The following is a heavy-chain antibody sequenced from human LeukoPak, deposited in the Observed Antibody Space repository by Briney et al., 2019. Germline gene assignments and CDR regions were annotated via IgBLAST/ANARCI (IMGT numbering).Heavy chain of an antibody. J-gene: IGHJ6*03. CDR3: ARPQVGQGGSGYLYYYYYMDV. CDR1: GYTFTSYD. CDR2: MNPNSGNT. V-gene: IGHV1-18*01. D-gene: IGHD5-12*01. Sequence: ASVKVSCKASGYTFTSYDINWVRQATGQGLEWMGWMNPNSGNTNYAQKLQGRVTMTTDTSTSTAYMELRSLRSDDTAVYYCARPQVGQGGSGYLYYYYYMDVWGKGTTVTVSS.